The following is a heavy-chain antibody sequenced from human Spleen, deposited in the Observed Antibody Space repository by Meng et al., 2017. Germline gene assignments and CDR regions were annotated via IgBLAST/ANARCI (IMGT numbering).Heavy chain of an antibody. V-gene: IGHV4-34*01. CDR3: ARGPTTMAHDFDY. J-gene: IGHJ4*02. CDR2: INHSGST. Sequence: QLRQLGAGLLKPSETLSLTCVVSGGSFSDYYWSWIRQPPGKGLEWIGEINHSGSTNYNPSLEGRATISVDTSQNTLSLKLSSVTAADSAVYYCARGPTTMAHDFDYWGQGTLVTVSS. CDR1: GGSFSDYY. D-gene: IGHD4-11*01.